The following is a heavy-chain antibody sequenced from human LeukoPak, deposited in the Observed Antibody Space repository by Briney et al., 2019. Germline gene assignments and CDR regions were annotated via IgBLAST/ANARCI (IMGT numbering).Heavy chain of an antibody. CDR1: GGSISSRNHY. CDR3: GRYFSSGIHY. CDR2: IYYSGST. Sequence: SETLSLTCTVSGGSISSRNHYWGLMRQPPGKGLEWIGSIYYSGSTYYNPSLKSRVTISVDTSKNQFSLKLSSVTAADTAVFYCGRYFSSGIHYWGHGTLITVSS. J-gene: IGHJ4*01. D-gene: IGHD2/OR15-2a*01. V-gene: IGHV4-39*01.